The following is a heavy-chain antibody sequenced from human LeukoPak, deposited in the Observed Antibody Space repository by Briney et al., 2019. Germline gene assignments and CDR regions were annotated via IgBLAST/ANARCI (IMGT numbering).Heavy chain of an antibody. V-gene: IGHV3-30-3*01. CDR2: ISYDGSNK. Sequence: PGRSLRLSCAASGFTFSSYAMHWVRQAPGKGLEWVAVISYDGSNKYYADSVKGRFTISRDNSKNTLYLQMNSLRAEDTAVYYCARDLDSGHSSGWYVRGDPDYWGQGTLVTVSS. D-gene: IGHD6-19*01. CDR1: GFTFSSYA. J-gene: IGHJ4*02. CDR3: ARDLDSGHSSGWYVRGDPDY.